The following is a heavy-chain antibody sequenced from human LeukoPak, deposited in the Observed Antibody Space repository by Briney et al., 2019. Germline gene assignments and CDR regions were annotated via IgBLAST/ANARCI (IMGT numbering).Heavy chain of an antibody. V-gene: IGHV3-20*04. CDR3: ARRAMIVVATPAVDY. CDR1: GFTFDEYG. J-gene: IGHJ4*02. D-gene: IGHD3-22*01. CDR2: IDWNGDT. Sequence: GGSLRLSCAASGFTFDEYGMGWVRQTPGKGLEWVSGIDWNGDTGYADSVKGRFTISRNNAKNSLYLQMNSLRAEDTALYYCARRAMIVVATPAVDYWGQGTLVTVSS.